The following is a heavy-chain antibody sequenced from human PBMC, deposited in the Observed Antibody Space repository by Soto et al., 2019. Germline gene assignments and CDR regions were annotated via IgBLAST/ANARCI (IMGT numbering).Heavy chain of an antibody. CDR3: ARRGNSGYDYVHYYYYYGMDV. CDR1: GGSISSSSYY. J-gene: IGHJ6*02. Sequence: SETLSLTCTVSGGSISSSSYYWGWIRQPPGKGLKWIGSIYYSGSTYYNPSLKSRVTISVDTSKNQFSLKLSSVTAADTAVYYCARRGNSGYDYVHYYYYYGMDVWGQGTTVTVSS. CDR2: IYYSGST. V-gene: IGHV4-39*01. D-gene: IGHD5-12*01.